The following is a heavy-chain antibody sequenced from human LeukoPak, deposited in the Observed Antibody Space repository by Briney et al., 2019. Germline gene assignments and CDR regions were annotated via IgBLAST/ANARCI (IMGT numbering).Heavy chain of an antibody. CDR3: ARATYYDFWSGYLGAPD. J-gene: IGHJ4*02. V-gene: IGHV1-69*13. CDR2: IIPIFGTA. Sequence: SVKVSCKASGGTFSSYAISWVRQAPGQGLEWMGGIIPIFGTANYAQKFQGRVTITADESTSTAYMELSGLRSEDTAVYYCARATYYDFWSGYLGAPDWGQGTLVTVSS. CDR1: GGTFSSYA. D-gene: IGHD3-3*01.